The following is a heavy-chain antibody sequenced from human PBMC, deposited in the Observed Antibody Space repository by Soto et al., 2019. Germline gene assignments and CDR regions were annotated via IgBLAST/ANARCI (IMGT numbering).Heavy chain of an antibody. CDR1: GFTFSSYS. CDR3: VRAGRYFDWLLIYYYYYMDV. D-gene: IGHD3-9*01. CDR2: ISSSSSTI. Sequence: VQLVESGGGLVQPGGSLRLSCAASGFTFSSYSMNWVRQAPGKRLEWVSYISSSSSTIYYADSVKGRFTISRDNAKNSLYLQMNSLRAEDTAVYYCVRAGRYFDWLLIYYYYYMDVWGKGTTVTVSS. V-gene: IGHV3-48*01. J-gene: IGHJ6*03.